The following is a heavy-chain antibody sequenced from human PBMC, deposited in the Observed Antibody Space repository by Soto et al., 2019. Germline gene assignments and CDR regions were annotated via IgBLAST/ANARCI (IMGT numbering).Heavy chain of an antibody. CDR1: SGSISSTSYY. J-gene: IGHJ6*02. V-gene: IGHV4-39*01. CDR2: IYYDGTT. CDR3: ASQGRNTTIVLVKHYAADF. Sequence: PSETLSLTCTVSSGSISSTSYYWAWIRQPPGKGLEWIGAIYYDGTTYYTESLKSRVSISVDTSKNQSSLKLNSVTAADTAVYFCASQGRNTTIVLVKHYAADFWGQGTAVTVSS. D-gene: IGHD3-22*01.